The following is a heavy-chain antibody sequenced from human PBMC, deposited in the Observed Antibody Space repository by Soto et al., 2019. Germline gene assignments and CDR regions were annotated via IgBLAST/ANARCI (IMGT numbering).Heavy chain of an antibody. V-gene: IGHV4-59*01. CDR2: IYYSGST. Sequence: PSQTLSLTCTFSAGSIISYYWSWIRKTPGKGLEWIGYIYYSGSTNYNPSLKSRVTIPVDTSKNQLSLKLSSVTAADTAVYYCARGTDVDIVVVPAAIWFDPWGQGTLVTVSS. D-gene: IGHD2-2*01. J-gene: IGHJ5*02. CDR3: ARGTDVDIVVVPAAIWFDP. CDR1: AGSIISYY.